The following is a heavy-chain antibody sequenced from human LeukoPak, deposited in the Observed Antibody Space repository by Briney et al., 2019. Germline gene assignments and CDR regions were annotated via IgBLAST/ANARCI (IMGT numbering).Heavy chain of an antibody. J-gene: IGHJ4*02. CDR2: IYYSGST. Sequence: PSETLSLTCTVSGGSISSGDYYWSWIRQPPGKGLEWIGYIYYSGSTYYNPSLKSRVTISVDTSKNQFSLKLSSVTAADTAVYYCARGLGYYGSGTPTHFDYWGQGTLVTVSS. CDR1: GGSISSGDYY. D-gene: IGHD3-10*01. V-gene: IGHV4-30-4*01. CDR3: ARGLGYYGSGTPTHFDY.